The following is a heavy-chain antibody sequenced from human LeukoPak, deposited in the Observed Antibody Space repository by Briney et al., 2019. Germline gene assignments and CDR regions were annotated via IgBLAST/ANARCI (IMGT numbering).Heavy chain of an antibody. V-gene: IGHV3-74*01. CDR1: GFTFSTDW. Sequence: PGGSLRLSCAASGFTFSTDWMHWVRHTPGKGLVWVSGISGDGRRAIYADSVKGRFTISRDNARNTLYLQVSSLRAEDTAVYYCARDFQSRTPWGHGTPVTVSS. CDR3: ARDFQSRTP. J-gene: IGHJ5*02. CDR2: ISGDGRRA.